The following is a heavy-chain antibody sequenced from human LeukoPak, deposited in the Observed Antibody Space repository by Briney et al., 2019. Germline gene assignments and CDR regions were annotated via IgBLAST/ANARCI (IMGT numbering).Heavy chain of an antibody. CDR3: ARDQVGAINYYYMDV. CDR1: GFTFSSYW. V-gene: IGHV3-7*01. J-gene: IGHJ6*03. Sequence: PGGSLRLSCAASGFTFSSYWMSWVRQAPGKGLEWVANIKQDGSEKYYVDSVKGRFTISRDNAKNSLYLQMNSLRAEDTAVYYCARDQVGAINYYYMDVWGKGTTVTVSS. D-gene: IGHD1-26*01. CDR2: IKQDGSEK.